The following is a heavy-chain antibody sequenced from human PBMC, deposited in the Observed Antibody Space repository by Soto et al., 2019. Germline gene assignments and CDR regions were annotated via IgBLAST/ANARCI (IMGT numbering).Heavy chain of an antibody. CDR3: ARNNFGGSGIGSYGMDV. V-gene: IGHV5-51*01. CDR2: IYPGDSDT. J-gene: IGHJ6*01. CDR1: GYSFTSYW. D-gene: IGHD3-10*01. Sequence: PEECLTISCKGSGYSFTSYWIVWVLQMPGKGLECMRIIYPGDSDTIYSPSFQCQVTISADKSISTAYLQWRSLKASDTAMYYCARNNFGGSGIGSYGMDVWGQGTTVTVSS.